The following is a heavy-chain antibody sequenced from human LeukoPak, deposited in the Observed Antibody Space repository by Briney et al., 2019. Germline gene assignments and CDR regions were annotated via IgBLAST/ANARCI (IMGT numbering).Heavy chain of an antibody. CDR3: ATGPRNAP. J-gene: IGHJ5*02. CDR1: AYPFTKRE. D-gene: IGHD1-1*01. CDR2: VHTDNGST. V-gene: IGHV1-8*01. Sequence: ASVTVSFTCSAYPFTKREINWVRQAEGQGLEWLGLVHTDNGSTYYEQRFRGRVTMSRDTFTTKDYMELSGLRSNDTAVYFCATGPRNAPWGEGTLVTVSS.